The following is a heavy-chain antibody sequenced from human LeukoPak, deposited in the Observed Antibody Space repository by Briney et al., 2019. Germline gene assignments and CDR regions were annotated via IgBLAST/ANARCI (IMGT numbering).Heavy chain of an antibody. V-gene: IGHV4-39*01. Sequence: SETLSLTCTVSGGSISSSSYYWGWIRQPPGKGLEWIGSIYYSGSTYYNPSLKSRVTISVDTSKNQFSLKLSSVTAADTAVYYCARHKRSVVPAVIFWFDPWGQGTLVTASS. CDR3: ARHKRSVVPAVIFWFDP. CDR1: GGSISSSSYY. CDR2: IYYSGST. J-gene: IGHJ5*02. D-gene: IGHD2-2*01.